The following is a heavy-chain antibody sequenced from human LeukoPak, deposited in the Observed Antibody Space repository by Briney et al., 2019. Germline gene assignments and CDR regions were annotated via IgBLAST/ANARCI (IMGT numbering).Heavy chain of an antibody. Sequence: SETLSLTCTVSGGSISNYYWSWIRQPPGKGLEWIAYIYSSGNTNYNPSLKGRVTISVDTSKNQFSLKLSSVTAADTAVYYCASYYDFWSGYRKNWFDPWGQGTLVTVSS. CDR1: GGSISNYY. D-gene: IGHD3-3*01. CDR2: IYSSGNT. J-gene: IGHJ5*02. V-gene: IGHV4-59*12. CDR3: ASYYDFWSGYRKNWFDP.